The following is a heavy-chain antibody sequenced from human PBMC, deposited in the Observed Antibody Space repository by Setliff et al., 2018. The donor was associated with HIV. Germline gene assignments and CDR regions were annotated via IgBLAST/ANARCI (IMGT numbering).Heavy chain of an antibody. CDR3: TTGERYTWDFGRVPFAFDT. Sequence: GESLKISCEASGFTFINAWMTWVRQVPGKGPEWVGQIKSKADGGTADYAASVKGRSTISRDDSKTTVFLQINSLRADDAAVYHCTTGERYTWDFGRVPFAFDTWGPGTLVTVSS. J-gene: IGHJ3*02. D-gene: IGHD3-16*02. CDR2: IKSKADGGTA. CDR1: GFTFINAW. V-gene: IGHV3-15*05.